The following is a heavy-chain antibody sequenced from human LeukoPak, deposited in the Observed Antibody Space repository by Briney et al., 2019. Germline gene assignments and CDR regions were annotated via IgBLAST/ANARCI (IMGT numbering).Heavy chain of an antibody. CDR3: ARGVGYGDSRHYDH. CDR1: GASITSYY. Sequence: WETLSLTCTVSGASITSYYWTWIRQSPQKGLEWIGYIYNYGSTKYEPSLKSRVSISDDTAKNQFSLNVKSVTAADTAVYYGARGVGYGDSRHYDHWGHGIQVTVSS. CDR2: IYNYGST. J-gene: IGHJ4*01. V-gene: IGHV4-59*01. D-gene: IGHD4-17*01.